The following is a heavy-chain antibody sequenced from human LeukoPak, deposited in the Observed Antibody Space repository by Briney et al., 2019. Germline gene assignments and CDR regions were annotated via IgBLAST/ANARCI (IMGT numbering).Heavy chain of an antibody. CDR2: ISSSSSYI. J-gene: IGHJ3*02. D-gene: IGHD6-19*01. V-gene: IGHV3-21*01. Sequence: GGSLRLSCAASGFTFSSYSMNWVRQAPGKGLEWVSSISSSSSYIYYADSVKGRFTISRDNAKNSPYLQMNSLRAEDTAVYYCASVEQWYHDAFDIWGQGTMVTVSS. CDR1: GFTFSSYS. CDR3: ASVEQWYHDAFDI.